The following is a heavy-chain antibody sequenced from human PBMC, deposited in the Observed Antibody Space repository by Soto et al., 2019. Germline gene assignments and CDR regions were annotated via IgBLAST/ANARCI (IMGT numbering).Heavy chain of an antibody. D-gene: IGHD2-2*01. Sequence: QVQLVQSGAEVKKPGSSVKVSCKASGGTFSSCAISWVRQDPGQGLEWMGGISPISDTTNYAQKFQGRVTITADEATITAYRELSSMSAEDTAVYYCARSQGSSTSLEIYYYYYYGMDVWGHGTTVTVTS. CDR3: ARSQGSSTSLEIYYYYYYGMDV. CDR2: ISPISDTT. J-gene: IGHJ6*02. CDR1: GGTFSSCA. V-gene: IGHV1-69*01.